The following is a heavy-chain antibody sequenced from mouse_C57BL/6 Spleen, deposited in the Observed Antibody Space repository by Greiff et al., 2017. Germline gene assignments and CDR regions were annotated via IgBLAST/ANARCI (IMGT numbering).Heavy chain of an antibody. CDR3: ARVYGYDGLFDY. D-gene: IGHD2-2*01. CDR2: ISYDGSN. Sequence: ESGPGLVKPSQSLSLTCSVTGYSITSGYYWNWIRRFPGNKLEWMAYISYDGSNNYNPSLKNRISITRDTSRNQFFLKLNSVTTEDTATYYCARVYGYDGLFDYWGQGTTLTVSS. J-gene: IGHJ2*01. CDR1: GYSITSGYY. V-gene: IGHV3-6*01.